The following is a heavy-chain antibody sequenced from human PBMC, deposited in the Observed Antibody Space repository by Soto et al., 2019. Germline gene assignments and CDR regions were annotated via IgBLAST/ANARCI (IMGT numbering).Heavy chain of an antibody. V-gene: IGHV4-59*08. J-gene: IGHJ6*02. CDR1: GGSISSNY. Sequence: QVQLQESGPGLVKPSETLSLTCTVSGGSISSNYWSWIRQPPGKGLEWIGYIYNSGGTDYNPSLKSRVTFSVDTSKNQFSLKLTSVTAADTAVYYCARQQILFGESYYYYGMDVWGQGTTVTVSS. CDR3: ARQQILFGESYYYYGMDV. D-gene: IGHD3-10*02. CDR2: IYNSGGT.